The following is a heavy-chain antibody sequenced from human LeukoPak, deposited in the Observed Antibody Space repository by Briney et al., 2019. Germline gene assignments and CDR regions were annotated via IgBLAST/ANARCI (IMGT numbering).Heavy chain of an antibody. D-gene: IGHD3-9*01. J-gene: IGHJ6*03. CDR1: GYTFTSYG. V-gene: IGHV1-18*01. CDR3: ARYFDWAYYYYMDV. CDR2: ISAYNGNT. Sequence: ASVKVSCKASGYTFTSYGISWVRQAPGQGLEWMGWISAYNGNTNYAQKVQGRVTMTTDTSTSTAYMELRNLRSDDTAVYYCARYFDWAYYYYMDVWGKGTTVTVSS.